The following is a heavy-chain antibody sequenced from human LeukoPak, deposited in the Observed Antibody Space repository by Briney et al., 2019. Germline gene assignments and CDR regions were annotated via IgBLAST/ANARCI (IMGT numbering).Heavy chain of an antibody. Sequence: PSETLSLTCTVSGYSISSGYYWGWIRQPPGKGPEGIGGIFHSGSTYYNPSLKSRGTLSVATSKNQFSLKLSSVTAADTAVYYCARVSGQYYDFWSGERTPYYMDVWGKGTTVTVSS. D-gene: IGHD3-3*01. V-gene: IGHV4-38-2*02. CDR3: ARVSGQYYDFWSGERTPYYMDV. CDR2: IFHSGST. CDR1: GYSISSGYY. J-gene: IGHJ6*03.